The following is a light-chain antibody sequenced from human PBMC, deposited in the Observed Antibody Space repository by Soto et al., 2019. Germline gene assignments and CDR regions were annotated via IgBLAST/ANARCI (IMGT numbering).Light chain of an antibody. CDR2: GAS. V-gene: IGKV3-20*01. CDR3: HQYAGSPST. CDR1: QTVTSNY. Sequence: EIVLTQSPGTLSLSPGERATLSCRASQTVTSNYLAWYQRKPGQAPRLLIYGASSRATDIPDRFSGSESGTDFTLTITRLQTEDFAVYFCHQYAGSPSTFGQGTKVDIK. J-gene: IGKJ1*01.